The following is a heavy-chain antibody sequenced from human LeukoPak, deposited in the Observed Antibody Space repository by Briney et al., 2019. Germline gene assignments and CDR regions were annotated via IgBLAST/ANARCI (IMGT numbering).Heavy chain of an antibody. CDR1: GFTFSSYA. D-gene: IGHD6-19*01. CDR3: ARDRGTQWLVRGDWFDP. V-gene: IGHV3-30*04. Sequence: GRSLRLSCAASGFTFSSYAMHWVRQAPGKGLEWVAVISYDGSSKYYADSVKGRFTISRDNAKNSLYLQMNSLRAEDTAVYYCARDRGTQWLVRGDWFDPWGQGTLVTVSS. J-gene: IGHJ5*02. CDR2: ISYDGSSK.